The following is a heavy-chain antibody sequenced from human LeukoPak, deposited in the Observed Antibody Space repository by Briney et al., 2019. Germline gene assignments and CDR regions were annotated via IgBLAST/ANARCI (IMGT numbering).Heavy chain of an antibody. J-gene: IGHJ6*03. Sequence: TSETLSLTCTVSGGSISSYYWSWIRQPAGKGLEWIGRIYTSGSTNYNPSLKSRVTMSVDTSKNQFSLKLSSVTAADTAVYYCARGYSSSSSSLYYYYMDVWGRGATVTVSS. CDR1: GGSISSYY. V-gene: IGHV4-4*07. CDR2: IYTSGST. D-gene: IGHD6-6*01. CDR3: ARGYSSSSSSLYYYYMDV.